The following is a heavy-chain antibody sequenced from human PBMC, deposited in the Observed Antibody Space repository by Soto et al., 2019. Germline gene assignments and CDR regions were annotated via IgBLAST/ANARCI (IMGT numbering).Heavy chain of an antibody. CDR1: GFTFSSYG. D-gene: IGHD6-6*01. V-gene: IGHV3-33*01. Sequence: PXGSLRLSCAASGFTFSSYGMHWVRQAPGKGLDWVAVIWYDGSNKYYADSVKGRFTISRDNSKNTLYLQMNSLRAEDTAVYYCAREALDSSSTPYYYYGMDVWGQGTTVTVSS. CDR3: AREALDSSSTPYYYYGMDV. CDR2: IWYDGSNK. J-gene: IGHJ6*02.